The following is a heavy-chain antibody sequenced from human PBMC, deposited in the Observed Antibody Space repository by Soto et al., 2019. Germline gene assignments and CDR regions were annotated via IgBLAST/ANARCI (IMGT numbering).Heavy chain of an antibody. D-gene: IGHD3-22*01. CDR2: ISGSGGST. V-gene: IGHV3-23*01. Sequence: EVQLLESGGGLVQPGGSLRLSCAASGFTFSRYAMSLVRQAPGKVLEWVSAISGSGGSTYYADSVKGRFTISRDNSKNTMYLQMTILRAADTNVYYCAKGPNRIVVVAYYFDYWGQVTLVTVSS. J-gene: IGHJ4*02. CDR3: AKGPNRIVVVAYYFDY. CDR1: GFTFSRYA.